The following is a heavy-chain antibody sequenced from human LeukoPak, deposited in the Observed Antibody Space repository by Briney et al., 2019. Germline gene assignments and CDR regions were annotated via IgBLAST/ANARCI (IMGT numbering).Heavy chain of an antibody. J-gene: IGHJ4*02. Sequence: PGGSLRLSCAASGFTFSSYAMSWVRQAPGKGLEWVSAISGSGGSTYYADSVKGRFTISRDNSKNTLYLQMNSLRAEDTAVYYCAKDIGRGYSYGYNYFDYWGQGTLVTVSS. V-gene: IGHV3-23*01. CDR2: ISGSGGST. CDR3: AKDIGRGYSYGYNYFDY. CDR1: GFTFSSYA. D-gene: IGHD5-18*01.